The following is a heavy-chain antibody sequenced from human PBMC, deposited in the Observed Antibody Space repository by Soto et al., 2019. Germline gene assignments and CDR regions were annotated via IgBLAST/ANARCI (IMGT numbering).Heavy chain of an antibody. Sequence: QVHLQESGPGLVKPSETLSLTCTISGGSTSSSDWWTWVRQPPGEGLEWIGEIHRAGVTNYNSSPQSRLTISLDQSRNQFSLSLTSVTAADAAVYFCAGRPEIHPRWGQGILVPVSS. V-gene: IGHV4-4*02. CDR1: GGSTSSSDW. J-gene: IGHJ4*02. D-gene: IGHD1-26*01. CDR2: IHRAGVT. CDR3: AGRPEIHPR.